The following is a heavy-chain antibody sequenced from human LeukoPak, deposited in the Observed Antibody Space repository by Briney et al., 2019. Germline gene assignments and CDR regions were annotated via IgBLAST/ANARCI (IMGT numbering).Heavy chain of an antibody. Sequence: ASVKVSFKASGYTFTGYYMHWVRQAPGQGLEWMGWINPNSGGTNYAQKFQGRVTMTRDTSISTAYMELSRLRSDDTAVYYCARPSRGGSRLYYFDYWGQGTLVTVSS. D-gene: IGHD2-15*01. CDR2: INPNSGGT. V-gene: IGHV1-2*02. J-gene: IGHJ4*02. CDR1: GYTFTGYY. CDR3: ARPSRGGSRLYYFDY.